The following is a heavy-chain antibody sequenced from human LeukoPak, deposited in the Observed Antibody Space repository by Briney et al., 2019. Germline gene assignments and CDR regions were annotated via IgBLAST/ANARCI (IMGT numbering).Heavy chain of an antibody. D-gene: IGHD6-19*01. CDR3: AREGYSSGRAPAFDI. Sequence: PGGSLRLSCVASGFTFSTYVMHWVRQPTGKGLEGVSGICTAGETYYLGSVKGRFTISREDAKNSLYLQMNSLTAGDTAMYYCAREGYSSGRAPAFDIWGQGTTVTVSS. V-gene: IGHV3-13*01. J-gene: IGHJ3*02. CDR1: GFTFSTYV. CDR2: ICTAGET.